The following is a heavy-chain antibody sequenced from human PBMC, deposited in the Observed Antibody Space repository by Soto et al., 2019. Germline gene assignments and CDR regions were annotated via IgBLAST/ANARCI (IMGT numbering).Heavy chain of an antibody. Sequence: EVQLVESGGGLVQPGGSLRPSCEASGFTFRNYELPWVRQGTGKGLEWVSGISAAGDPDYADSVEGRFTISRENAQNSFFLQMNSLRVGDTAVYYCARTDRDFYGLDVWGQGTTVIVSS. CDR1: GFTFRNYE. J-gene: IGHJ6*02. CDR2: ISAAGDP. CDR3: ARTDRDFYGLDV. V-gene: IGHV3-13*05.